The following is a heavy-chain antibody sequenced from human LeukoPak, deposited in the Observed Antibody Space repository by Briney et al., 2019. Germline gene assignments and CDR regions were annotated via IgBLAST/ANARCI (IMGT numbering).Heavy chain of an antibody. CDR3: ARDDNWGFDY. CDR1: GFVFSDFS. J-gene: IGHJ4*02. D-gene: IGHD7-27*01. Sequence: GGSLRLSCAASGFVFSDFSMNWVRQAPGKGLGWVANIRGSRSGLGSGNYYAGSVKGRFTISRDDAKNSLYLQMSSLRAEDTAFYYCARDDNWGFDYWGQGALVTVSS. V-gene: IGHV3-21*05. CDR2: IRGSRSGL.